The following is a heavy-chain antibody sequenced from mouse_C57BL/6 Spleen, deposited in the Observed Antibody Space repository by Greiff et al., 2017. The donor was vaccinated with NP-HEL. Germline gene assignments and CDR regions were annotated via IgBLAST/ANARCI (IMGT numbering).Heavy chain of an antibody. CDR3: ARYRTGTGYFDV. D-gene: IGHD4-1*01. V-gene: IGHV7-3*01. Sequence: EVKLVESGGGLVQPGGSLSLSCAASGFTFTDYYMSWVRQPPGKALEWLGFIRNKANGYTTEYSASVKGRFTISRDNSQSILYLQMNALRAEDSATYYCARYRTGTGYFDVWGTGTTVTVSS. J-gene: IGHJ1*03. CDR1: GFTFTDYY. CDR2: IRNKANGYTT.